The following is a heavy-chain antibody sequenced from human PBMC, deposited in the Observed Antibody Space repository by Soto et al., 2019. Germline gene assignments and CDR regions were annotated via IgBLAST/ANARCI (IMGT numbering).Heavy chain of an antibody. CDR2: ISGSGGST. V-gene: IGHV3-23*01. CDR1: GFTFSSYA. J-gene: IGHJ4*02. Sequence: GGSLRLSCAASGFTFSSYAMSWVRQAPGKGLEWVSAISGSGGSTYYADSVKGRFTISRDNSKNTLYLQMNSLRAEDTAVYYCAKDLYVEERSVVPAAMEGGEFDYWGQGTLVTVS. D-gene: IGHD2-2*01. CDR3: AKDLYVEERSVVPAAMEGGEFDY.